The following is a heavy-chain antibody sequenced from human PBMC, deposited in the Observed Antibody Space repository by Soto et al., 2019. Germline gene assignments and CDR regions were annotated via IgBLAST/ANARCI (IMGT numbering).Heavy chain of an antibody. CDR2: FYYTGSI. CDR1: GGPINTGGYF. Sequence: SETLSLTCTVSGGPINTGGYFWRWIRQHPGKGPEWIGYFYYTGSIHYNPSLESRVTIAADTSKNQLSLILSSVTAADTAVYYCERAKFHRGVMDQFDYWGQGALVTVS. J-gene: IGHJ4*02. V-gene: IGHV4-31*03. D-gene: IGHD3-10*01. CDR3: ERAKFHRGVMDQFDY.